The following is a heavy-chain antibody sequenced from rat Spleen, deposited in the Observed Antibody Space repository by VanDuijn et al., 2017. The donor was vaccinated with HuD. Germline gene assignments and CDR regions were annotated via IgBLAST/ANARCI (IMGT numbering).Heavy chain of an antibody. CDR2: IWGDGST. Sequence: QVQLKESGPGLVQPSQTLSLTCTVSGFSLISYSVHWVRQPPGKGLEWMGGIWGDGSTDYNSALKSRLSISRDTSKSQVFLKMNSLQTDDTAIYFCTRSWGYYYDGSPQWFAYWGQGTLVTVSS. CDR1: GFSLISYS. V-gene: IGHV2-1*01. J-gene: IGHJ3*01. CDR3: TRSWGYYYDGSPQWFAY. D-gene: IGHD1-12*03.